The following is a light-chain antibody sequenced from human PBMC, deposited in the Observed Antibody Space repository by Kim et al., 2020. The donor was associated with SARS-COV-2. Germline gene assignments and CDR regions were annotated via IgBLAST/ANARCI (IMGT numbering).Light chain of an antibody. CDR3: QQYKSYST. V-gene: IGKV1-5*01. CDR1: QSINNW. Sequence: GDRAAIACRGSQSINNWLAWYQQKPGRAPNLLIYDASTLEGEVPSRFSGSGSGTEFTLTISSLQPDDFATYYCQQYKSYSTFGQGTKLEI. CDR2: DAS. J-gene: IGKJ2*01.